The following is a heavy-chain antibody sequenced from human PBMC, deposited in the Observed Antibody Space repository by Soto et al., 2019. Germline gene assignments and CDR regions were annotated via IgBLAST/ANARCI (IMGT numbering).Heavy chain of an antibody. D-gene: IGHD3-3*01. J-gene: IGHJ5*02. V-gene: IGHV1-18*01. CDR2: ISAYNGNT. CDR3: ARLITIFGVANNWFDP. Sequence: GASVKVSCKASGYTFTSYGISWVRQAPGQGLEWMGWISAYNGNTNYAQKLQGRVTMTTDTSTSTAYMELRSLRSDDTALYYCARLITIFGVANNWFDPWGQGTLVTVSS. CDR1: GYTFTSYG.